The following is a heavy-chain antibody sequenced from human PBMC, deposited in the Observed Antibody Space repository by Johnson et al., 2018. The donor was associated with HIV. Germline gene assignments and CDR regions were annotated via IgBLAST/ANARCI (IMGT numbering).Heavy chain of an antibody. V-gene: IGHV3-13*01. Sequence: VQLVESGGGLVQPGGSLRLSCAASGFTFSSYDMHWVRQATGKGLEWVSAIGTAGDTYYPGSVKGRFTISREDAKSSLYLQMNSLRAEDTALYYCAKDGAAAGTVGADAFDIWGQGTMVTVSS. J-gene: IGHJ3*02. CDR2: IGTAGDT. CDR3: AKDGAAAGTVGADAFDI. D-gene: IGHD6-13*01. CDR1: GFTFSSYD.